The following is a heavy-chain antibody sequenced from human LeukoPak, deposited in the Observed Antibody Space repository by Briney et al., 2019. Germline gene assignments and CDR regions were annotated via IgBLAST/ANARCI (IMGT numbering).Heavy chain of an antibody. V-gene: IGHV1-46*01. D-gene: IGHD5-24*01. CDR1: GFTFTNYN. Sequence: ASVKVSCKAPGFTFTNYNMHWVRQAPGQGLEWMGIVNPSGGSTNYAQNFQGRVTMTRDTSTSTVYMELSSLRSDDTAVYYCARVRDGYNDAYDIWGQGTMVTVPS. CDR3: ARVRDGYNDAYDI. J-gene: IGHJ3*02. CDR2: VNPSGGST.